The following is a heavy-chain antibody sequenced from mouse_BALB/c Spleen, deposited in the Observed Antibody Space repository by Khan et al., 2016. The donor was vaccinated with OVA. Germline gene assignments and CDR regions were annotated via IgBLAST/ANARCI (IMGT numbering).Heavy chain of an antibody. V-gene: IGHV2-2*02. CDR1: GFSLTNYS. D-gene: IGHD1-1*01. Sequence: QVQLKESGPGLVQPSQSLSITCTVSGFSLTNYSVHWVRQSPGKGLEWLGVIWSAGSTDYNAAFISRLSISKDNSRSQVFFKMNSLQPNATAIYCCARRGYDYGRGAWFAYWGQGTLVTVSA. CDR2: IWSAGST. CDR3: ARRGYDYGRGAWFAY. J-gene: IGHJ3*01.